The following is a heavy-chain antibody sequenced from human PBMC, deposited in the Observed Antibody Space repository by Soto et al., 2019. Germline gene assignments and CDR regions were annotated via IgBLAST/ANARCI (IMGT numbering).Heavy chain of an antibody. CDR3: ARAGGYSSSSASTYYYYGMDV. V-gene: IGHV1-69*13. D-gene: IGHD6-6*01. CDR2: IIPIFGTA. J-gene: IGHJ6*02. CDR1: GGTFSSYA. Sequence: GASVKVSCKASGGTFSSYAISWVRQAPGQGLEWMGGIIPIFGTANYAQKFQGRVTITADESTSTAYMELSSLRSEDTAVYYCARAGGYSSSSASTYYYYGMDVWGQGTTVTVSS.